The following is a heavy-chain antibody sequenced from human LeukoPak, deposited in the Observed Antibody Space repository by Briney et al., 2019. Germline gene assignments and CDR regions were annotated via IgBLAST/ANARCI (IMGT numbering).Heavy chain of an antibody. D-gene: IGHD6-19*01. J-gene: IGHJ4*02. CDR3: ASEGLAVAGNFLY. CDR2: IYHSGST. V-gene: IGHV4-30-2*01. Sequence: SETLSLTCTVSGGSISSGGYYWSWIRQPPGKGLEWIGYIYHSGSTYYNPSLKSRVTISVDRSKNQFSLHLRSVTAADTAVYYCASEGLAVAGNFLYWGQGALVTVSS. CDR1: GGSISSGGYY.